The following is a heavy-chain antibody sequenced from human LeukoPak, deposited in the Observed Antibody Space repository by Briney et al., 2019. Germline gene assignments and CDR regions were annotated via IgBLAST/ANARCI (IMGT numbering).Heavy chain of an antibody. V-gene: IGHV3-7*03. CDR1: GPTFNRDW. D-gene: IGHD4-23*01. Sequence: GGSLRLSCTNSGPTFNRDWMGWLRQAPGKGLEWLAHIKPDESRIFYADSVKGRFALSRDNAKNSVRLQMNSLRAEDTAVYYCARVDGGGYYDYWGQGTLVTVSS. CDR3: ARVDGGGYYDY. J-gene: IGHJ4*02. CDR2: IKPDESRI.